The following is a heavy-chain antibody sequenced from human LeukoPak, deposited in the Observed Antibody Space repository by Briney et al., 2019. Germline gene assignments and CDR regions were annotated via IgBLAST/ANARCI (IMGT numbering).Heavy chain of an antibody. D-gene: IGHD3-3*01. CDR1: GSTFSSYG. Sequence: PGGSLRLSCAASGSTFSSYGMHWVRQAPGKGLEWVAFIRYDGSNKYYADSAKGRFTISRDNSKNTLYLQMNSLRAEDTAVYYCAKDDEGITIFGIGGQGTLVTVSS. CDR3: AKDDEGITIFGI. J-gene: IGHJ4*02. V-gene: IGHV3-30*02. CDR2: IRYDGSNK.